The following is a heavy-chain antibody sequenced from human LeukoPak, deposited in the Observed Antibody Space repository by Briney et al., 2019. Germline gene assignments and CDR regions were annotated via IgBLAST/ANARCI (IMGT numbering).Heavy chain of an antibody. Sequence: SETLSLTCSVSGGSISSCTYSWGWIRQPPGKGLEWIGSFSCSGSTYYNPSLKSRVTISVDTSENQFSLKLSSVTAADTAFYYCARGVIAAAGRTFDYWGQGTLVTVSS. CDR3: ARGVIAAAGRTFDY. CDR1: GGSISSCTYS. V-gene: IGHV4-39*07. CDR2: FSCSGST. D-gene: IGHD6-13*01. J-gene: IGHJ4*02.